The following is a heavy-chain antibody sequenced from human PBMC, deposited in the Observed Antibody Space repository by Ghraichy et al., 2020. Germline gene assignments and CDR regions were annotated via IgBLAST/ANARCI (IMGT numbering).Heavy chain of an antibody. CDR3: ARDGMNSDNSGFPLFDY. J-gene: IGHJ4*02. CDR1: GGSFSSSSYY. CDR2: IFTSGST. V-gene: IGHV4-61*02. D-gene: IGHD3-22*01. Sequence: SQTLSLTCTVSGGSFSSSSYYWSWIRQPAGKGLEWIGRIFTSGSTNYNPSLKSRVTISVDTSKNQFSLKLSSVTAADTAVYYCARDGMNSDNSGFPLFDYWGQGTLVTVSS.